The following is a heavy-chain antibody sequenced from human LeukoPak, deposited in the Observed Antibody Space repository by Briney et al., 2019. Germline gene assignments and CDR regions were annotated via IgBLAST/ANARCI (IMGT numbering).Heavy chain of an antibody. CDR1: GYTFTGYY. V-gene: IGHV1-2*02. CDR3: ARVRIAAAGKYYFDY. J-gene: IGHJ4*02. Sequence: ASVKVSCKASGYTFTGYYMHWVRQAPGQGLEWMGWINPNSGGTNYAQKLQGRVTMTRDTSISTAYMELSRLRSDDTAVYYCARVRIAAAGKYYFDYWGQGTLVTVSS. D-gene: IGHD6-13*01. CDR2: INPNSGGT.